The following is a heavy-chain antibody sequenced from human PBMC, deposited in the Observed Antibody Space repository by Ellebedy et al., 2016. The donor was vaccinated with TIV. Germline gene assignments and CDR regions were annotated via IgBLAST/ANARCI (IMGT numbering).Heavy chain of an antibody. Sequence: MPSETLSLTCTVSGDSIRSYYWSWIRQPPGKGLEWIGYIYYSVSTNYNPSLKSRVTISIDTSKNQFSLKLSSVTAADTAVYYCARREGYYGSGSYYANWGQGTLVTVSS. V-gene: IGHV4-59*01. CDR1: GDSIRSYY. J-gene: IGHJ4*02. CDR3: ARREGYYGSGSYYAN. D-gene: IGHD3-10*01. CDR2: IYYSVST.